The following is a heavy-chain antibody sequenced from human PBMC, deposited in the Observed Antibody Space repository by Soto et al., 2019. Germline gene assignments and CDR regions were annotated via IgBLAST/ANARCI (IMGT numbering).Heavy chain of an antibody. CDR2: ISAYNGNT. D-gene: IGHD2-2*01. CDR3: ARGALYCSSTSCYATYLDY. V-gene: IGHV1-18*01. Sequence: ASVKVSCKASGYTFTSYCISWVRQAPGQGLEWMGWISAYNGNTNYAQKLQGRVTMTTDTSTSTAYMELRSLRSDDTAVYYCARGALYCSSTSCYATYLDYWGQGTLVTVSS. CDR1: GYTFTSYC. J-gene: IGHJ4*02.